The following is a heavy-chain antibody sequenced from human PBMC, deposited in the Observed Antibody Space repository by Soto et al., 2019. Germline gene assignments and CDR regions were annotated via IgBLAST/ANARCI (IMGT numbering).Heavy chain of an antibody. CDR1: GLTFSSYA. Sequence: PGGSLRLSCAASGLTFSSYAMSWVRQAPGKGLEWVSHISNSGRSTKYADFVKGRFTISRDNSKNTLYLQMNSLRAEDTAIYYCAKDALAYYDFWSWGQGTTVTVSS. CDR3: AKDALAYYDFWS. V-gene: IGHV3-23*01. CDR2: ISNSGRST. J-gene: IGHJ4*02. D-gene: IGHD3-3*01.